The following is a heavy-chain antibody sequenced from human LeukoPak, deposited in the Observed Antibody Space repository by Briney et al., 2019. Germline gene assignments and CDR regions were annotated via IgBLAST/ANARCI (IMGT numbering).Heavy chain of an antibody. J-gene: IGHJ5*02. Sequence: ASVKVSCKPSGYTFTDYYMHWVRQAPGQGLEWMGWINPNSGGTNYAQKFQGRVTMTRDTSISTAYMELSRLRSDDTAVYYCARGEKYDYTMIVDPWGQGTLVTVSS. CDR3: ARGEKYDYTMIVDP. V-gene: IGHV1-2*02. D-gene: IGHD3-22*01. CDR2: INPNSGGT. CDR1: GYTFTDYY.